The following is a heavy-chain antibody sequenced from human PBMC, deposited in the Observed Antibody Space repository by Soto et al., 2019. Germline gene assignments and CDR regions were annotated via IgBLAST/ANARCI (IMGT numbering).Heavy chain of an antibody. J-gene: IGHJ4*02. CDR1: GFSLGTSGVG. Sequence: SGPTLVNPTQTLTLTCTFSGFSLGTSGVGVGWIRQPPGKALEWLALIYWDDDKRYSPSLKSRLTITKDTSKNQVVLTMTNMDPVDTATYYCAHIIIPGIAVAGGLIFDYWGQGTLVTVSS. V-gene: IGHV2-5*02. CDR3: AHIIIPGIAVAGGLIFDY. CDR2: IYWDDDK. D-gene: IGHD6-19*01.